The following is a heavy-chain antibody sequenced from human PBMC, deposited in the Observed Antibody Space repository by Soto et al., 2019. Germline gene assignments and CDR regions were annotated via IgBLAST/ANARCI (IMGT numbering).Heavy chain of an antibody. V-gene: IGHV5-51*01. D-gene: IGHD1-26*01. CDR2: IYPGDSDT. CDR3: ARLGDSGSYYPYYYYGMDV. Sequence: PGESLKISCKGSGYSFTSYWIGWVRQMPGKGLEWMGIIYPGDSDTRYSPSFQGQVTISADKSISTAYLQWSSLKASDTAMYYCARLGDSGSYYPYYYYGMDVWGQGTTVTVSS. J-gene: IGHJ6*02. CDR1: GYSFTSYW.